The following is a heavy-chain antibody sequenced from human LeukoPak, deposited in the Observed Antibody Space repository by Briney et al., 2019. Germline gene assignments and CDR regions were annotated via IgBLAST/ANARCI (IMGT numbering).Heavy chain of an antibody. Sequence: GGSLRLFYAAPGFTFSPYGRHWLRQAPGKGLEWVAVIWYDESNKYYADSVKGRFTISRDNSKNTLYLQMNSLRAEDTAVYYCARVTGYDSSGHCGAFDTWGQGTMVTVSS. D-gene: IGHD3-22*01. CDR2: IWYDESNK. CDR3: ARVTGYDSSGHCGAFDT. V-gene: IGHV3-33*01. CDR1: GFTFSPYG. J-gene: IGHJ3*02.